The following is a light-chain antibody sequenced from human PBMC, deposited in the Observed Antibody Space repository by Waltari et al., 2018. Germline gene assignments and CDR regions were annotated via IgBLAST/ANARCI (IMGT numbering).Light chain of an antibody. CDR1: QGISAY. Sequence: DIQLTQSPSFLSASVGDRVTITCRASQGISAYLVWYQQKPGKAPNLLIYTASTLQSGVPSRLSGSGAGTEFTLTISSLQPEDFATYYCQQLNSYPRSFGQGTKLEIK. CDR2: TAS. J-gene: IGKJ2*03. CDR3: QQLNSYPRS. V-gene: IGKV1-9*01.